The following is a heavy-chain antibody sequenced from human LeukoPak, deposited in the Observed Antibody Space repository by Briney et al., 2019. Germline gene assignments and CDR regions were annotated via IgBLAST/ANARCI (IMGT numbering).Heavy chain of an antibody. CDR2: IKSKTDGGTT. Sequence: GGSLRLSCAASGFTVSANYMSWVRQAPGKGLEWVGRIKSKTDGGTTDYAAPVNGRFSISRDDSKNTLYLQMNSLKTDDTAVYYCTTDIREGVLKGLDYWGQGTLVTVSS. V-gene: IGHV3-15*01. CDR3: TTDIREGVLKGLDY. J-gene: IGHJ4*02. CDR1: GFTVSANY.